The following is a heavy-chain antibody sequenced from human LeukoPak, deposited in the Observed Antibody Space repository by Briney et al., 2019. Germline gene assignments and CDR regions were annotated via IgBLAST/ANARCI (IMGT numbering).Heavy chain of an antibody. J-gene: IGHJ6*02. Sequence: GASVKVSCKASGYTFTSYDINWVRQATGQGLEWMGWMNPNSGNTGYAQKFQGRVTMTRNTSISTAYMELSSLRSEDTAVYYCAREYRGVTRYYYYGMDIWGQGTTVTVSS. CDR2: MNPNSGNT. D-gene: IGHD3-10*01. CDR3: AREYRGVTRYYYYGMDI. CDR1: GYTFTSYD. V-gene: IGHV1-8*01.